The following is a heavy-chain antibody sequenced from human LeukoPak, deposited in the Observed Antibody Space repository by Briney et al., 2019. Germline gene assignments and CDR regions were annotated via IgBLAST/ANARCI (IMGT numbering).Heavy chain of an antibody. CDR3: ARDPLLWKGAFDI. CDR2: IYTSGST. D-gene: IGHD2-21*01. CDR1: GGSISSYY. J-gene: IGHJ3*02. V-gene: IGHV4-4*07. Sequence: SETLSLTCTVSGGSISSYYWSWLRQPAGKGLEWIGRIYTSGSTNYNPSLKSRVTISVDTSKNQFSLKLSSVTAADTAVYYCARDPLLWKGAFDIWGQGTMVTVSS.